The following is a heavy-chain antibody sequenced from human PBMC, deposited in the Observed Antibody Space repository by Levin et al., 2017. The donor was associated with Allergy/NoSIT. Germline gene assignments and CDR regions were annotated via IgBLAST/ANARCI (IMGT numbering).Heavy chain of an antibody. Sequence: SLILSFSSSLFTFINYSIIFFLHSPFNVLDFFSSITNIFLTYYSDSVKGRFTVSRDNSKNTLYLQMNSLRADDTAVYYCAKEMTTVVPVFDYWGQGTLVTVSS. CDR3: AKEMTTVVPVFDY. CDR1: LFTFINYS. D-gene: IGHD4-23*01. CDR2: ITNIFLT. J-gene: IGHJ4*02. V-gene: IGHV3-23*01.